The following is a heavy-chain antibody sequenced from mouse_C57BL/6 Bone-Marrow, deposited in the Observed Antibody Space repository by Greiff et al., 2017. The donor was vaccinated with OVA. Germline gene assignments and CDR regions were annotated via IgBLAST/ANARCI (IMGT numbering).Heavy chain of an antibody. Sequence: VQLQQSGPELVKPGDSVKISCKASGYSFTGYFMNWVMQSHGKSLEWIGRINPYNGDTFYNQKFKGKATLTVDKSSSTAHMELRSLTSEDSAVYYCARRGAVVATNAMDYWGQGTSVTVSS. J-gene: IGHJ4*01. V-gene: IGHV1-20*01. CDR2: INPYNGDT. D-gene: IGHD1-1*01. CDR3: ARRGAVVATNAMDY. CDR1: GYSFTGYF.